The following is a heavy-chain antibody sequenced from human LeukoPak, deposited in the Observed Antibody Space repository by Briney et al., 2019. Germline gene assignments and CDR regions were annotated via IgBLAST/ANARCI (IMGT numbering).Heavy chain of an antibody. CDR1: GGSISSGDYY. D-gene: IGHD3-22*01. CDR2: IYYSGST. CDR3: ARYYYDSSGYDY. V-gene: IGHV4-30-4*08. Sequence: SQTLSLTCTVSGGSISSGDYYWSWIRQPPGKGLEWIGYIYYSGSTYYNPSLKSPLTISVDTSKNQFLLKLSSVTAADTAVYYCARYYYDSSGYDYWGQGTLVTVSS. J-gene: IGHJ4*02.